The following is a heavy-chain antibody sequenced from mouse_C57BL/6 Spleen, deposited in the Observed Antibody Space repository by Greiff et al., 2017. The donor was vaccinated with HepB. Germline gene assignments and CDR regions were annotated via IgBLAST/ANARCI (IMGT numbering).Heavy chain of an antibody. Sequence: QVHVKQPGTELVKPGASVKLSCKASGYTFTSYWMHWVKQRPGQGLEWIGNINPSNGGTNYNEKFKSKATLTVDKSSSTAYMQLSSLTSEDSAVYYCARDESNFYFDYWGQGTTLTVSS. CDR3: ARDESNFYFDY. V-gene: IGHV1-53*01. D-gene: IGHD2-5*01. J-gene: IGHJ2*01. CDR1: GYTFTSYW. CDR2: INPSNGGT.